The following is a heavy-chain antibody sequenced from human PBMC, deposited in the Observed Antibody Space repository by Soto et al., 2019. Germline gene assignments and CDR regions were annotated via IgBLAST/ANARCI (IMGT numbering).Heavy chain of an antibody. J-gene: IGHJ6*02. CDR2: IIPIFGTA. Sequence: RASVKVSCKASGGTFSSYAISWVRQAPGQGLEWMGGIIPIFGTANYAQKFQGRVTITADKSTSTAYMELSSLRSEDTAVYYCARRPYYYGRLDYYGMDGWGQGTTVTVSS. CDR3: ARRPYYYGRLDYYGMDG. D-gene: IGHD3-10*01. V-gene: IGHV1-69*06. CDR1: GGTFSSYA.